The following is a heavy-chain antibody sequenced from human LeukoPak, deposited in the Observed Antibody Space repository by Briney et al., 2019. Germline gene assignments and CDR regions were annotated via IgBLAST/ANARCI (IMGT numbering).Heavy chain of an antibody. Sequence: ASVKVSCKASGYTFSDYYVHWVRQAPGQGLEWMGWINPRSGGTNYAQKFQGRVTMIRDTSISTAYMELSTLRSDDTAVYYCARDGYDYAGGSVYWSQGTLVTVSS. CDR1: GYTFSDYY. D-gene: IGHD4/OR15-4a*01. CDR3: ARDGYDYAGGSVY. J-gene: IGHJ4*02. CDR2: INPRSGGT. V-gene: IGHV1-2*02.